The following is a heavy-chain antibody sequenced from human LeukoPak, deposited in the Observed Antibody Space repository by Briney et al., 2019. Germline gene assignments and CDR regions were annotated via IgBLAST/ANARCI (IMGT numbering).Heavy chain of an antibody. J-gene: IGHJ3*02. CDR1: GFTFSSYG. CDR3: ARPQVNDYGDCGI. V-gene: IGHV3-7*01. D-gene: IGHD4-17*01. Sequence: GGSLRLSCAASGFTFSSYGMHWVRQAPGKGLEWVANIKQDGSEKYYVDSVKGRFTISRDNAKNSLYLQMNSLRAEDTPVYYCARPQVNDYGDCGIWGQGTMLAVSS. CDR2: IKQDGSEK.